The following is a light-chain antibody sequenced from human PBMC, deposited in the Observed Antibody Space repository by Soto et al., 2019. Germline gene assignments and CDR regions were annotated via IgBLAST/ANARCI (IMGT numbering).Light chain of an antibody. Sequence: ENGFSQSPGTISLSPGERGTLSCRASQSINRRYLVWYQQKPGQAPRLLIYGASSRATGIPDRFSGSGSGTDFTLTISRLEPEDFAVYYCQQFGSSPGFTFGPGTIVDIK. CDR1: QSINRRY. V-gene: IGKV3-20*01. J-gene: IGKJ3*01. CDR3: QQFGSSPGFT. CDR2: GAS.